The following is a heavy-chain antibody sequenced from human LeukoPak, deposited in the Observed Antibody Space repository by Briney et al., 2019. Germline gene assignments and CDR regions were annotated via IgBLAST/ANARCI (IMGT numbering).Heavy chain of an antibody. CDR3: ARLIRPRYCGSTSCYTSAGMDV. D-gene: IGHD2-2*02. J-gene: IGHJ6*02. Sequence: PSETLSLTCTVSGGSISSSSYYWGWIRQPPGKGLEWIGSIYYSGSTYYNPSLKSRVTISVDTSKNQFSLKLSSVTAADTAVYYCARLIRPRYCGSTSCYTSAGMDVWGQGTTVTVSS. CDR1: GGSISSSSYY. CDR2: IYYSGST. V-gene: IGHV4-39*01.